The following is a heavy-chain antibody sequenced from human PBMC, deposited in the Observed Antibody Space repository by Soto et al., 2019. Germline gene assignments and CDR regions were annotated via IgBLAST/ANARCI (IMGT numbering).Heavy chain of an antibody. CDR3: ARSAGYYGSGSYFDYYGMDV. CDR2: INHSGST. V-gene: IGHV4-34*01. CDR1: GGSFCGYY. D-gene: IGHD3-10*01. J-gene: IGHJ6*02. Sequence: ASETLTLTCAVYGGSFCGYYRSWIRQPPGKGLEWIGEINHSGSTNYNPSLKSRVTISVDTSKNQFSLKLSSVTAADTAVYYCARSAGYYGSGSYFDYYGMDVWGQGTTVTVSS.